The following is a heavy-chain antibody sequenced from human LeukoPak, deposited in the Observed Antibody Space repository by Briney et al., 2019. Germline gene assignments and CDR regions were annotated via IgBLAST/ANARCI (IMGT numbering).Heavy chain of an antibody. D-gene: IGHD3-22*01. CDR2: MNPNSGNT. CDR3: ARGQMYYYDSSGLLG. Sequence: VASVKVSCKASGYTFTSHDINWVRQATGQGLEWMGWMNPNSGNTGYAQKFQGRVTMTRNTSISTAYMELSSLRSEDTAVYYCARGQMYYYDSSGLLGWGQGTLVTVSS. J-gene: IGHJ4*02. V-gene: IGHV1-8*01. CDR1: GYTFTSHD.